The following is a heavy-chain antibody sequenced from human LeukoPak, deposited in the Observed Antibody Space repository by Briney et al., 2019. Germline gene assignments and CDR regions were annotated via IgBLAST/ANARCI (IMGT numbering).Heavy chain of an antibody. D-gene: IGHD3-22*01. J-gene: IGHJ1*01. CDR1: GYTFTSYA. Sequence: SVKVSCKASGYTFTSYAISWVRQAPGQGLEWMGGIIPIFGTANYAQKFQGRVTITADESTSTAYMELSSLRSEDTAVYYCARASEDSSGYYYESEYFQHWGQGTLVTVSS. CDR3: ARASEDSSGYYYESEYFQH. V-gene: IGHV1-69*13. CDR2: IIPIFGTA.